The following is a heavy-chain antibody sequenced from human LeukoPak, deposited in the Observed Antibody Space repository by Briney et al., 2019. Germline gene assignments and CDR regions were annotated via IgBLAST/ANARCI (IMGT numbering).Heavy chain of an antibody. V-gene: IGHV1-69*01. D-gene: IGHD2-15*01. CDR3: ARGSRQVAYFDY. J-gene: IGHJ4*02. CDR1: GGTFSSYA. Sequence: ASVKVSCKASGGTFSSYAISWVRQAPGQGLEWMGGIIPIFGTANYAQKFQGRVTITADESTSTAYMELSSLRSEDTAVYYCARGSRQVAYFDYWGQGTLVTVSS. CDR2: IIPIFGTA.